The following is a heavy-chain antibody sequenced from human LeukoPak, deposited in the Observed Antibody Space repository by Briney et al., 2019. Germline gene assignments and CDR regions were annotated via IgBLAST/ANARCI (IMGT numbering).Heavy chain of an antibody. CDR1: GGTFSSYA. Sequence: SVKVSCKASGGTFSSYAISWVRQAPGQGLEWMGGIIPIFGTANYAQKFQGRVTITADKSTSTDYMEVSSLRSEDTAVYYCARDNSVGDSAWWFDPWGQGTLVTVSS. CDR3: ARDNSVGDSAWWFDP. J-gene: IGHJ5*02. V-gene: IGHV1-69*06. CDR2: IIPIFGTA. D-gene: IGHD5-12*01.